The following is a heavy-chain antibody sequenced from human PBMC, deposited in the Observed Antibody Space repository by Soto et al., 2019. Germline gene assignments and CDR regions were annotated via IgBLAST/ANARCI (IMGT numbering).Heavy chain of an antibody. CDR1: GGSISSYY. D-gene: IGHD2-15*01. CDR3: ARDGGCSGGSCYLYYYGMDV. Sequence: SETLSLTCTVSGGSISSYYLSWIRQPPGKGLEWIGYIYYSGSTNYNPSLKSRVTISVDTSKNQFSLKLSSVTAADTAVYYCARDGGCSGGSCYLYYYGMDVWGQGTTVTVSS. CDR2: IYYSGST. J-gene: IGHJ6*02. V-gene: IGHV4-59*01.